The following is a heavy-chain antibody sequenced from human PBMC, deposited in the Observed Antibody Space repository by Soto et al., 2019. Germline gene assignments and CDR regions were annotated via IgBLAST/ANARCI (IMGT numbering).Heavy chain of an antibody. J-gene: IGHJ4*02. Sequence: GGSLRLSCAASGFTFGDYFMSWIRQAPGKGLEWVSSISSSDSTIYYADSVKGRFTISRDNAKNSPYLQMNSLRAEDTAVYYCARWGVDDFWSGYYSDYWGQGTLVTVSS. CDR2: ISSSDSTI. V-gene: IGHV3-11*01. CDR3: ARWGVDDFWSGYYSDY. D-gene: IGHD3-3*01. CDR1: GFTFGDYF.